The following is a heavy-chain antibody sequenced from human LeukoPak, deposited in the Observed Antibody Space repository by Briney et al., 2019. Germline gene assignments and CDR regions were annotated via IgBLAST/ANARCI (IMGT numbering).Heavy chain of an antibody. J-gene: IGHJ6*03. CDR3: ARVPSTYYYYYMDV. V-gene: IGHV3-11*04. CDR1: GFTFSDYY. Sequence: GGSLRLSCAASGFTFSDYYMSWIRQAPGKGLEWVSYISSSGSTIYYADSVEGRFTISRDNAKNSLYLQMNSLRAEDTAVYYCARVPSTYYYYYMDVWGKGTTVTVSS. CDR2: ISSSGSTI.